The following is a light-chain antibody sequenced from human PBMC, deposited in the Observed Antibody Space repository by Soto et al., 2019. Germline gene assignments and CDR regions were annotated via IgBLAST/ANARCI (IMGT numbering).Light chain of an antibody. V-gene: IGKV3-15*01. Sequence: ETAMTQYPATLSVSQRERATLSCRASQSVSSNLAWYQQKPGLAPRLLIYAASTRATGIPARFSGSGSGTEFTLTISSMQSEDSATYYCQQYNDWPPFTFGPGTKVDI. CDR1: QSVSSN. CDR3: QQYNDWPPFT. J-gene: IGKJ3*01. CDR2: AAS.